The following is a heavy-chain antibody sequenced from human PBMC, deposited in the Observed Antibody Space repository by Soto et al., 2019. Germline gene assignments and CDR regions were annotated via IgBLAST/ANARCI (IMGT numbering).Heavy chain of an antibody. CDR1: GGTFSSYA. CDR2: IIPIFGTA. V-gene: IGHV1-69*01. J-gene: IGHJ6*02. CDR3: ARADCTNGVCYPYYYYGMDV. Sequence: QVQLVQSGAEVKKPGSSVKVSCKASGGTFSSYAISWVRQAPGQGLDWMGGIIPIFGTANYAQKFQGRVTITADESTSTAYMELSSLRSEDTAVYYCARADCTNGVCYPYYYYGMDVWGQGTTVTVSS. D-gene: IGHD2-8*01.